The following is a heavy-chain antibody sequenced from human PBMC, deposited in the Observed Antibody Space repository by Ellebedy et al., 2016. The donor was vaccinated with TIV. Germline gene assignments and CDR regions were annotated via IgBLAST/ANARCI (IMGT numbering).Heavy chain of an antibody. V-gene: IGHV3-11*01. Sequence: GESLKISCVASGFTFSDYSMSWVRQAPGKGLAWVSRISLSVNTMYYADSVQGRFTTSRDNAKNSLFLQMNNLRAEETDVYFYARHKTMDYLFEHWGQGALVTVSS. J-gene: IGHJ4*02. D-gene: IGHD3/OR15-3a*01. CDR2: ISLSVNTM. CDR1: GFTFSDYS. CDR3: ARHKTMDYLFEH.